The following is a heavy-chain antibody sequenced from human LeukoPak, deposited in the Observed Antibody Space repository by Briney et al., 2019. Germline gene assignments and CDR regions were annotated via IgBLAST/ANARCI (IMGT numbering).Heavy chain of an antibody. CDR1: GFTFSSYA. CDR3: AKAEGFGEFAKDYYYYGMDV. CDR2: ISGSGGST. V-gene: IGHV3-23*01. J-gene: IGHJ6*02. D-gene: IGHD3-10*01. Sequence: GVSLRLSCAASGFTFSSYAMSWVRQARGKGLEWVSAISGSGGSTYYADSVKGRFTISRDNSKNTLYLQMNSVRAEDTAVYYCAKAEGFGEFAKDYYYYGMDVWGQGTTVTVSS.